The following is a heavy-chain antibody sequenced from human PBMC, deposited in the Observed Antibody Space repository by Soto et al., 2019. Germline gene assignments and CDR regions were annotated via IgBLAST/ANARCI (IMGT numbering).Heavy chain of an antibody. CDR3: ATRGGWFGEEPDQFGMDV. CDR2: IIPILGIA. D-gene: IGHD3-10*01. V-gene: IGHV1-69*02. J-gene: IGHJ6*02. Sequence: QVQLVQSGAEVKKPGSSVKVSCKASGGTFSSYTISWVRQAPGQGLEWMGRIIPILGIANYAQKFQGSVTITADKSTSTAYMELSSLRSEDTAVYYCATRGGWFGEEPDQFGMDVWGQGTTVTVSS. CDR1: GGTFSSYT.